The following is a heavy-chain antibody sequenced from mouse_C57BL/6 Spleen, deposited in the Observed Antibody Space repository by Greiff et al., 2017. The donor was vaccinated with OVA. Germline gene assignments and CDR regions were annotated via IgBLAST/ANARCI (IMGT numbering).Heavy chain of an antibody. CDR1: GYTFTSYW. CDR2: IDPNSGGT. Sequence: VQLKESGAELVKPGASVKLSCKASGYTFTSYWMHWVKQRPGRGLEWIGRIDPNSGGTKYNEKFKSKATLTVDKPSSTAYMQLSSLTSEDSAVYYCARVDYGSPHWYFDVWGTGTTVTVAS. J-gene: IGHJ1*03. CDR3: ARVDYGSPHWYFDV. D-gene: IGHD1-1*01. V-gene: IGHV1-72*01.